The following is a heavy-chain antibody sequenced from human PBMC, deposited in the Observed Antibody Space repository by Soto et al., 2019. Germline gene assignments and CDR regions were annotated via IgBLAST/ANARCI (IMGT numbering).Heavy chain of an antibody. D-gene: IGHD1-1*01. Sequence: EVLLVQSGGGLARPGGSLRLSCGASGFTFSASSMNWVRQAPGKGLEWVSSISSSGRKIYYAGSVKGRFTISRDNAKNSLYLHMNGLTPADTAVYYCARDLTRESTTDYVDIWSQGSLVTVSS. J-gene: IGHJ4*02. CDR3: ARDLTRESTTDYVDI. V-gene: IGHV3-21*02. CDR1: GFTFSASS. CDR2: ISSSGRKI.